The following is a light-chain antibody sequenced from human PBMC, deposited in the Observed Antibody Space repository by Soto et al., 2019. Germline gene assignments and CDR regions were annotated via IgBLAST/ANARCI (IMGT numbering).Light chain of an antibody. V-gene: IGKV3-20*01. J-gene: IGKJ1*01. CDR1: QSVRSNF. Sequence: EIVLTQSPGTLSLSPGERATLSCRASQSVRSNFLAWYQQKPGQAPRLLIYGASNRATGIPDRFSGSGSGTDFTLTINRLEPEVFAMYYCQRYDSFRTFGQGTKVEI. CDR2: GAS. CDR3: QRYDSFRT.